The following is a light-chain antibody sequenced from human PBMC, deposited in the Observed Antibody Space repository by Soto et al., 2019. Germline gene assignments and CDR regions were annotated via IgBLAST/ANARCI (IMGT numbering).Light chain of an antibody. J-gene: IGKJ3*01. Sequence: DIQMTQSPSSVSASVGDRVTITCRASQGISNWLAWYQQKPGKAPKLLIYAASSLQSGVSSRFSASRSQTDFILPISSLQPEDFATYYCQQANSFLRFTFGPGTKVDIK. V-gene: IGKV1-12*01. CDR2: AAS. CDR3: QQANSFLRFT. CDR1: QGISNW.